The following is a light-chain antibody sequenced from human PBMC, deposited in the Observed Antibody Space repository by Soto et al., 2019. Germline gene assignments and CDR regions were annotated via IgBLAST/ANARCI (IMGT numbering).Light chain of an antibody. CDR2: KAS. V-gene: IGKV1-5*03. J-gene: IGKJ1*01. CDR3: QHYNSYS. CDR1: QAVSSE. Sequence: EIEMTQSPSTLSGSVGDRVTITCRASQAVSSELAWYQQKPGKAPKPLIYKASTLKSGVPSRFSGSGSGTEFPLTISSLQPDEFATYYCQHYNSYSFAQGTKV.